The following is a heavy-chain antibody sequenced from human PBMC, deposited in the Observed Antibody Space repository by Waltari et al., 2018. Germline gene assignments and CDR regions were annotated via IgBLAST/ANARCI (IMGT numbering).Heavy chain of an antibody. D-gene: IGHD3-22*01. J-gene: IGHJ3*02. CDR2: IYHSGST. CDR3: ARIMIVVVIGAFDI. CDR1: GYSISSGYY. Sequence: QVQLQESGPGLVKPSETLSLTCAVSGYSISSGYYWGWSRQPPGKGLEWIGSIYHSGSTYYNPSLKSRVTISVDTSKNQFSLKLSSVTAADTAVYYCARIMIVVVIGAFDIWGQGTMVTVSS. V-gene: IGHV4-38-2*01.